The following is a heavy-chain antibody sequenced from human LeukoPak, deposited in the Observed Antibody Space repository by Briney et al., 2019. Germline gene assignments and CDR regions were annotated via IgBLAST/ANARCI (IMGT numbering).Heavy chain of an antibody. D-gene: IGHD6-13*01. CDR2: IYYSGST. J-gene: IGHJ4*02. CDR1: GGSISSYY. Sequence: SETLSLTCTVSGGSISSYYWSWIRQPPGKGLEWIGYIYYSGSTNYNPSLKSRVTISVDTSKNQFSLKLSSVTAADTAVYYCARGSIAAAPTDYWGQGTLVTVSS. V-gene: IGHV4-59*01. CDR3: ARGSIAAAPTDY.